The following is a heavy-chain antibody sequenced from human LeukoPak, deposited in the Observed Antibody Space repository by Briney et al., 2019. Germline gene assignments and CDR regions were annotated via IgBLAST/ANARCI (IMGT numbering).Heavy chain of an antibody. D-gene: IGHD4-11*01. Sequence: GGSLRLSCSASGFTFSSYAMNWVRQAPGKGLEYVSAITSNGGSTYYADSVKGRFTISRDNSKNTLYLQMSSLRAEDTAVYYCARISTYSRYVDYWGQGTLVTVSS. V-gene: IGHV3-64D*06. J-gene: IGHJ4*02. CDR1: GFTFSSYA. CDR3: ARISTYSRYVDY. CDR2: ITSNGGST.